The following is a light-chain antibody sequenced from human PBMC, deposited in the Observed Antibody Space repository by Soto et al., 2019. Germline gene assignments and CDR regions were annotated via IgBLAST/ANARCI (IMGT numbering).Light chain of an antibody. CDR2: WAS. CDR1: QSVLHSSNNKNY. CDR3: QQYYGTPYT. V-gene: IGKV4-1*01. Sequence: DIVMTQSPDSLAVSLGERATINCKSSQSVLHSSNNKNYLAWYQQKPGQPPKLLIHWASTRESGVPDRFSGSGSGTDFTLTISGLQAEDVAVYFCQQYYGTPYTFGQGSKLEIK. J-gene: IGKJ2*01.